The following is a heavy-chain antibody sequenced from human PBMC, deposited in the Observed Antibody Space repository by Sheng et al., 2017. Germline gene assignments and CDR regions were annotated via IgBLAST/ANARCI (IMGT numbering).Heavy chain of an antibody. V-gene: IGHV3-23*01. CDR2: ISANGRST. Sequence: EVQLLESGGGLVQPGGSLRLSCAASGFTFNTYAMSWVRQAPGKGLEWVSGISANGRSTFYADSVKGRFTISRDNSKNTLYLQINSLRVEDTALYYCAALSRGXQLWSDYWGQGNPG. CDR3: AALSRGXQLWSDY. D-gene: IGHD1-1*01. CDR1: GFTFNTYA. J-gene: IGHJ4*02.